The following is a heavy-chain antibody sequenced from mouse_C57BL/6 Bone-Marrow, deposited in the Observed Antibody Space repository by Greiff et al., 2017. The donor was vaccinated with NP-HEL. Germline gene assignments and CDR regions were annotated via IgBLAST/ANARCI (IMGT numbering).Heavy chain of an antibody. CDR3: ARLRPDY. CDR2: IDPSDSYT. V-gene: IGHV1-69*01. Sequence: VKQRPGQGLEWIGEIDPSDSYTDYNQKFKGKSTLTVDKSSSTAYMQLSSLTSEDSAVYYCARLRPDYWGQGTTLTVSS. D-gene: IGHD1-2*01. J-gene: IGHJ2*01.